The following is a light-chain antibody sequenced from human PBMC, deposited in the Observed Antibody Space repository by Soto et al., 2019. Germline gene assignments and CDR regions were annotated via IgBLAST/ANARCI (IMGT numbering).Light chain of an antibody. CDR1: SSDVGGYNY. J-gene: IGLJ1*01. CDR2: EVS. CDR3: SSYSGTNYHYV. Sequence: QSVLTQPPSASGSFGQSVTISCTGTSSDVGGYNYVSWYQQHPGKAPKLMIYEVSERPSGVPDRFSGSKSGNTASLTVSGFQADDEADYYCSSYSGTNYHYVFGTGTKDTVL. V-gene: IGLV2-8*01.